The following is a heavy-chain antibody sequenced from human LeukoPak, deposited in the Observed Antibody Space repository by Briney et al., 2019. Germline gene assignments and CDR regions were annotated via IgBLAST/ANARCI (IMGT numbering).Heavy chain of an antibody. Sequence: SVKVSCKASVGTFSSYAISWVRQAPGQGLEWMGGIIPIFGTANYAQKFQGRVTITADESTSTAYMELSSLRSEDTAVYYCARDKLAVDGDYLGYYYYYRMDVWGQGTTVTVYS. D-gene: IGHD4-17*01. CDR1: VGTFSSYA. CDR2: IIPIFGTA. CDR3: ARDKLAVDGDYLGYYYYYRMDV. J-gene: IGHJ6*02. V-gene: IGHV1-69*01.